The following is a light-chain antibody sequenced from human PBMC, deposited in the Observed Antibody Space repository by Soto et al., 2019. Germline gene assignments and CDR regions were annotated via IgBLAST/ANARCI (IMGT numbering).Light chain of an antibody. V-gene: IGKV3-15*01. Sequence: EIVMTQSPATLSESPGERATLSCRASQSVSSNLAWYQQKRGQALRLLIYGTSTRATGIPARFSGSGSGIEFTLTISSLQSEDFAVYYCQQYNKWPLTFGGGTKVEIK. J-gene: IGKJ4*01. CDR2: GTS. CDR1: QSVSSN. CDR3: QQYNKWPLT.